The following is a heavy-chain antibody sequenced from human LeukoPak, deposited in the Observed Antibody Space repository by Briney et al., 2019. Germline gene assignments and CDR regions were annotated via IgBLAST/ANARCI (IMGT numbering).Heavy chain of an antibody. J-gene: IGHJ4*02. D-gene: IGHD2-2*01. CDR1: GGTFSSYA. CDR2: IIPIFGTA. CDR3: ANYGYQYYFDY. V-gene: IGHV1-69*13. Sequence: ASVKVSCKASGGTFSSYAISWVRQAPGQGLEWMGGIIPIFGTANYAQKFQGRVTITADESTSTAYMELSSLRSEDTAVYYCANYGYQYYFDYWGQGTLVTVSS.